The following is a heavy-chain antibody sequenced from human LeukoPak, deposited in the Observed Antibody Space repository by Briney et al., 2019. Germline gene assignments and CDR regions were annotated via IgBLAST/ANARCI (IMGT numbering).Heavy chain of an antibody. V-gene: IGHV3-23*01. CDR2: ISGNGDTT. CDR1: GFIFSSFA. D-gene: IGHD1-26*01. CDR3: AKGRGWEASYYYYYMDV. Sequence: GGSLRLSCAASGFIFSSFAMNWVRQAPGKGLEWVSIISGNGDTTYYTDSVKGRFIISRDNSENTLYLQMNSLRAEDTAIYYCAKGRGWEASYYYYYMDVWGKGTTVTISS. J-gene: IGHJ6*03.